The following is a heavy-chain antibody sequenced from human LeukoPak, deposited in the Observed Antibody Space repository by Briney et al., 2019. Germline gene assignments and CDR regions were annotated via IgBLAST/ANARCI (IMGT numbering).Heavy chain of an antibody. J-gene: IGHJ5*02. CDR2: MNPNSGNT. CDR1: GGTFSSYA. Sequence: GASVKVSCKASGGTFSSYAINWVRQATGQGLEWMGWMNPNSGNTGYAQKFQGRVTMTRNTSISTAYMELSSLRSEDTAVYYCARGTQISGYGPDPWGQGTLVTVSS. D-gene: IGHD5-12*01. CDR3: ARGTQISGYGPDP. V-gene: IGHV1-8*02.